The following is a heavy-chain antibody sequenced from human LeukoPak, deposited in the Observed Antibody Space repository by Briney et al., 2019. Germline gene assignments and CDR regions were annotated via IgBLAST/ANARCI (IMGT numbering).Heavy chain of an antibody. J-gene: IGHJ5*02. D-gene: IGHD3-10*01. CDR1: GLTFSSYW. Sequence: GGSLRLSCAASGLTFSSYWMHWVRQAPGKGLVWVSRIKSDGSSTNYADSVKGRFNISRDNAKNTLYLQMNSLRAEDTAVYYCARESGYYGSGFDPWGQGTLVTVFS. CDR3: ARESGYYGSGFDP. CDR2: IKSDGSST. V-gene: IGHV3-74*01.